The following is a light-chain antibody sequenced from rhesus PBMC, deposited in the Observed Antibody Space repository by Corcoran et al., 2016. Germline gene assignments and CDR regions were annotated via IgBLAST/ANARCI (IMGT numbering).Light chain of an antibody. CDR1: QNIYSN. CDR3: QHYYDNPYS. CDR2: AAS. J-gene: IGKJ2*01. Sequence: DIQMTQSPSALSASVGDRVTISCRASQNIYSNLAWYQQKPGKAPKLLIYAASSLQTGIPSRFSGSGSWTDFTLTISSLRPEDSAAYYCQHYYDNPYSFGQGTKVEIK. V-gene: IGKV1S12*01.